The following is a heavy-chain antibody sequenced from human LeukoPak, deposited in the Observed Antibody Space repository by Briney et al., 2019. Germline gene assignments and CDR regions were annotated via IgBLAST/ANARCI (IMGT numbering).Heavy chain of an antibody. D-gene: IGHD3-10*01. CDR1: RGTFSRSA. CDR2: IIPNFGTA. J-gene: IGHJ6*02. CDR3: ARDVRGLELGELIYFYYGMDV. Sequence: SVKVSCTASRGTFSRSAFGWVRQAPGQGLEWMGGIIPNFGTANYAQKFQGRVTITAEESTTTVYLELRSLRSEDTAIYYCARDVRGLELGELIYFYYGMDVWGQGTTVTVSS. V-gene: IGHV1-69*13.